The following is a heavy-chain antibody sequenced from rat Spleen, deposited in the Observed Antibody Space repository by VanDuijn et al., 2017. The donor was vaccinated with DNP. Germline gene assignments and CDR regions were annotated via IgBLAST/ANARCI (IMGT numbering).Heavy chain of an antibody. CDR1: GFSLTKYG. Sequence: QVQLKESGPGLVQPSQTLSLTCTVSGFSLTKYGISWVRQPPGKGLEWIVAISSGGSTYYKSAPKSRLSISRDTSKSQVFLKMDSVQTEDTAMYFCARSQGYYYDGSYYPFAYWGQGILVTVSS. CDR3: ARSQGYYYDGSYYPFAY. CDR2: ISSGGST. D-gene: IGHD1-12*02. J-gene: IGHJ3*01. V-gene: IGHV2S12*01.